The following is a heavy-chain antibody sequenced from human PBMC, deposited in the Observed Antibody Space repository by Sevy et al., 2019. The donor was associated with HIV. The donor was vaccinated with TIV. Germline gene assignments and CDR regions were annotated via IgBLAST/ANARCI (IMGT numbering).Heavy chain of an antibody. CDR1: GFTFSSYS. V-gene: IGHV3-48*02. Sequence: GGSLRLSCAASGFTFSSYSMNWVRQAPGKGLEWLSYISSSSSAIYYADSVKGRFTISRDNAKNSLYLQMNSLRDEDTAVHFCARVQYYHYVWGSYRYDYWGQGTLVTVSS. J-gene: IGHJ4*02. D-gene: IGHD3-16*02. CDR2: ISSSSSAI. CDR3: ARVQYYHYVWGSYRYDY.